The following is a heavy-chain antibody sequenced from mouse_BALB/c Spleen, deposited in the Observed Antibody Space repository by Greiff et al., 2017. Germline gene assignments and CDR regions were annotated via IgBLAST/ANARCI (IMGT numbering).Heavy chain of an antibody. CDR2: IRNKANGYTT. D-gene: IGHD1-1*01. CDR1: GFTFTDYY. CDR3: ARDGGSSLYYFDY. V-gene: IGHV7-3*02. J-gene: IGHJ2*01. Sequence: EVMLVESGGGLVQPGGSLRLSCATSGFTFTDYYMSWVRQPPGKALEWLGFIRNKANGYTTEYSASVKGRFTISRDNSQSILYLQMNTLRAEDSATYYCARDGGSSLYYFDYWGQGTTLTVSS.